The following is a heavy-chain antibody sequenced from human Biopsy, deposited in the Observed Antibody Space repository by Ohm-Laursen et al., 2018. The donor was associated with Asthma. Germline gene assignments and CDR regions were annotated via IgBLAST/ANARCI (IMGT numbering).Heavy chain of an antibody. J-gene: IGHJ4*02. D-gene: IGHD3-22*01. CDR3: ARGDSSNWSHYYFDY. Sequence: GSLRLSCTASGFTFSTHHLSWVRQAPGKGLEWVSVIYSGGTPHTADSVRGRFTISRDYSKNTLYLQMHSLRAEDTAVYYCARGDSSNWSHYYFDYWGQGTLVTVSS. V-gene: IGHV3-53*01. CDR2: IYSGGTP. CDR1: GFTFSTHH.